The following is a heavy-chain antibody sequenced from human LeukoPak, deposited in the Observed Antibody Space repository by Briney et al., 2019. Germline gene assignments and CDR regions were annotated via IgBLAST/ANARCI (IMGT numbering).Heavy chain of an antibody. V-gene: IGHV4-39*01. CDR1: GGSISNTNYY. CDR3: ARHGGSTGLDPFDF. J-gene: IGHJ4*02. D-gene: IGHD1-26*01. CDR2: IYRSGTT. Sequence: SSETLSLTCTVSGGSISNTNYYWGWIRQPPGRGLEWLGSIYRSGTTYYYPSLKSRVTISVDTSKNQFSLRLSSVTAADTAVYYCARHGGSTGLDPFDFWGQGALVTVSS.